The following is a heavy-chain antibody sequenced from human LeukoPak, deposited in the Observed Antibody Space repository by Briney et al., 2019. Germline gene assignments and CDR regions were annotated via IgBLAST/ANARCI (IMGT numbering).Heavy chain of an antibody. CDR3: ASIRGVMGY. Sequence: PGGSLRLSCAASGFSFSDLFIDWVRQAPGKGLEWVGRTKSKAYSHTTEYAASLKGRFTISRDHSEKSLYLHMNTLKTEDTDVYYCASIRGVMGYWGQGTLVTVSS. D-gene: IGHD3-10*01. CDR1: GFSFSDLF. J-gene: IGHJ4*02. V-gene: IGHV3-72*01. CDR2: TKSKAYSHTT.